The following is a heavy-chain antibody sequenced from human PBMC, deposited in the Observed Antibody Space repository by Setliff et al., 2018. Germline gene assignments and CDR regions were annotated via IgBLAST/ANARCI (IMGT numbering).Heavy chain of an antibody. CDR1: GGSISSGSYY. CDR3: ARGGLWFGELLWKYYYYGMDV. J-gene: IGHJ6*02. CDR2: IYTSGST. Sequence: SETLSLTCTVSGGSISSGSYYWSWIRQPAGKGLEWIGRIYTSGSTNYNPSLKSRVTISVGTSKNQFSLKLSSVTAADTAVYYCARGGLWFGELLWKYYYYGMDVWGQGTTVTVS. V-gene: IGHV4-61*02. D-gene: IGHD3-10*01.